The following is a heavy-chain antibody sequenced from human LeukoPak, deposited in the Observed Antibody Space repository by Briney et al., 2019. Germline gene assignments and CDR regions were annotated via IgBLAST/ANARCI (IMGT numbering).Heavy chain of an antibody. CDR2: IIPILGIA. Sequence: GASVKVSCKADGYSFTGYHMHWVRQAPGQGLEWMGRIIPILGIANYAQKFQGRVTITADKSTSTAYMELSSLRSEDTAVYYCAREAQQQYYYGMDVWGQGTTVTVSS. CDR1: GYSFTGYH. D-gene: IGHD6-13*01. J-gene: IGHJ6*02. V-gene: IGHV1-69*04. CDR3: AREAQQQYYYGMDV.